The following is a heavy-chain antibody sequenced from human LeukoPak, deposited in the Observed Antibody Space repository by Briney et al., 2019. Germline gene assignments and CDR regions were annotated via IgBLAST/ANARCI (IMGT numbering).Heavy chain of an antibody. D-gene: IGHD3-9*01. CDR1: GFTFSSYA. V-gene: IGHV3-23*01. Sequence: GGSLRLSCAASGFTFSSYAMSWVRQAPGKGLEWVSAISGSGGSTYYADSVKGRFTISRDNSKNTLYLQMNSLRAEDTAVYYCARKYHILTGNDNWFDPWGQGTLVTVSS. J-gene: IGHJ5*02. CDR2: ISGSGGST. CDR3: ARKYHILTGNDNWFDP.